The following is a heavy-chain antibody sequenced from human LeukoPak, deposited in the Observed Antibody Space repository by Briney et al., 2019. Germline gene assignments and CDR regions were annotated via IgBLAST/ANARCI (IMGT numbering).Heavy chain of an antibody. V-gene: IGHV3-33*06. CDR2: MWFDGSDK. J-gene: IGHJ3*02. Sequence: GGSLRLSCAASGFTFSDYVMHWVRQAPGKGLEWVSLMWFDGSDKYYADSVKGRFTISRDNPKNTLYLQMNSLRVEDVAIYYCAKAGPHFSIDIWGQGTMVTVSS. D-gene: IGHD3-3*02. CDR3: AKAGPHFSIDI. CDR1: GFTFSDYV.